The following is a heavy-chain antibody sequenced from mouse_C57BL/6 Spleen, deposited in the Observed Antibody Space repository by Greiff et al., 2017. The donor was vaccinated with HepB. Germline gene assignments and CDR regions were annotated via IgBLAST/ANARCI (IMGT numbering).Heavy chain of an antibody. CDR2: ISYDGSN. D-gene: IGHD2-4*01. V-gene: IGHV3-6*01. Sequence: EVKLQESGPGLVKPSQSLSLTCSVTGYSITSGYYWNWIRQFPGNKLEWMGYISYDGSNNYNPSLKNRISITRDTSKNQFFLKLNSVTTEDTATYYCARDNDYAWFAYWGQGTLVTVSA. J-gene: IGHJ3*01. CDR3: ARDNDYAWFAY. CDR1: GYSITSGYY.